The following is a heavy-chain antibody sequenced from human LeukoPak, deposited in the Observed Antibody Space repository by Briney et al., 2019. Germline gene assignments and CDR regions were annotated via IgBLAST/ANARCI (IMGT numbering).Heavy chain of an antibody. CDR3: ASLYSYGPWWWFAP. J-gene: IGHJ5*02. D-gene: IGHD5-18*01. CDR2: IYYSGST. Sequence: SETLSLTCTVSGGSISSSSYYWGWIRQPPGKGLEWIGSIYYSGSTYYNPSLKSRVTISVDTSKNQFSLKLSSVTAADTAVYYCASLYSYGPWWWFAPWGQGTLVTVA. CDR1: GGSISSSSYY. V-gene: IGHV4-39*01.